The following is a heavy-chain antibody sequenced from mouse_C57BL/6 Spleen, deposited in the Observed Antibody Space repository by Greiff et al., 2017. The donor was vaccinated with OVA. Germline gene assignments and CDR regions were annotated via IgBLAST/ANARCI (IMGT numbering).Heavy chain of an antibody. V-gene: IGHV6-6*01. J-gene: IGHJ4*01. Sequence: EVKVEESGGGLVQPGGSMKLSCAASGFTFSDAWMDWVRQSPEKGLEWVAEIRNKANNHATYYAESVKGRFTISRDDSKSSVYLQMNSLRAEDTGIYYCTRGFDCSSYDYAMDYWGQGTSVTVSS. D-gene: IGHD1-1*01. CDR2: IRNKANNHAT. CDR3: TRGFDCSSYDYAMDY. CDR1: GFTFSDAW.